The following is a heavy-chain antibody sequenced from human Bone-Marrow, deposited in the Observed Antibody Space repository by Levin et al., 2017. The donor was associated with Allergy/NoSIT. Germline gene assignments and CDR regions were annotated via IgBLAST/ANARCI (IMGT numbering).Heavy chain of an antibody. CDR2: LSHDGNTE. D-gene: IGHD1-1*01. CDR1: GFTFENHG. V-gene: IGHV3-30*03. CDR3: ARTGGNHRHDFAS. Sequence: GESLKISCVGSGFTFENHGIHWVRQAPGKGLEWVSVLSHDGNTEYFGDSVKGRLTMSRDNSKNTVYLEMHSLRVDDTAVYYCARTGGNHRHDFASWGQGTLVVVSS. J-gene: IGHJ4*02.